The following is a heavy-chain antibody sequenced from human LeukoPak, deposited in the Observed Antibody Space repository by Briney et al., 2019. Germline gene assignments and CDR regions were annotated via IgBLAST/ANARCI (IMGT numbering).Heavy chain of an antibody. D-gene: IGHD3-3*01. V-gene: IGHV4-39*01. CDR1: GGSIGTSSHY. Sequence: PSETLSLTCTVSGGSIGTSSHYWGWIRQSPGKGLEWIGSIYYSGTTYYNPSLRSRVTISVDTSKNQFSLRLSSVAAADTAVYYCARRITMHFDYWGQGTLVTVSS. CDR3: ARRITMHFDY. CDR2: IYYSGTT. J-gene: IGHJ4*02.